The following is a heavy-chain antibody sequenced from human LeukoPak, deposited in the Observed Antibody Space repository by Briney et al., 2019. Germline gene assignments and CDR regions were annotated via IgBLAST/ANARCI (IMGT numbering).Heavy chain of an antibody. J-gene: IGHJ4*02. Sequence: GGSLRLSCAPSRFTFSSYSMNWVRQAPGKGLEWVSSISSSSSYIYYADSVKGRYTISRDNAKNSLYLQMNSLRAEDTAVYYCARGAPYCSGGSCMYYFDYWGQGTLVTGSS. V-gene: IGHV3-21*01. D-gene: IGHD2-15*01. CDR1: RFTFSSYS. CDR2: ISSSSSYI. CDR3: ARGAPYCSGGSCMYYFDY.